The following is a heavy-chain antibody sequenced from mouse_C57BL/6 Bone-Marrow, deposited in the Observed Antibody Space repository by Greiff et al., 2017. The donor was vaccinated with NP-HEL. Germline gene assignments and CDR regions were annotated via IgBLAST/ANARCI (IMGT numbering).Heavy chain of an antibody. V-gene: IGHV1-81*01. Sequence: QVQLKESGAELARPGASVKLSCKASGYTFTSYGISWVKQRTGLGLEWIGEIYPRSGNTYYNEKFKGKATLTADKSSSTAYMELRSLTSEDSAVYFCARSDGYYYYWGQGTTLTVSS. J-gene: IGHJ2*01. CDR1: GYTFTSYG. CDR2: IYPRSGNT. D-gene: IGHD2-3*01. CDR3: ARSDGYYYY.